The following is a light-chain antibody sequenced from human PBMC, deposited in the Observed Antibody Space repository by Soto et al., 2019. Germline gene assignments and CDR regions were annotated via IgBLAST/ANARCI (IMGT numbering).Light chain of an antibody. Sequence: QSVLTQPPSASGTPGQTVAISCSGSNSNIGSNTVNWYQLFPGTAPKLLIYDNKQRPSGVPDRFSGSKSDTSASLAISGLLSDDESDYYCAAWDDSLNGWVFGGGTKLTVL. CDR1: NSNIGSNT. CDR3: AAWDDSLNGWV. J-gene: IGLJ3*02. CDR2: DNK. V-gene: IGLV1-44*01.